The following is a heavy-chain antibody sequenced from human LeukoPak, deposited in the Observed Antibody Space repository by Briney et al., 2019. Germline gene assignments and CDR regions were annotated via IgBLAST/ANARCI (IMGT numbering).Heavy chain of an antibody. CDR3: ARNWELDY. D-gene: IGHD1-26*01. CDR1: GYTFTNYD. Sequence: ASVKVSCKASGYTFTNYDISWVRQAPGQGLEWMGWISTYNGNTNYAQNPQGRVSMTTDTSTTTAYMELRSLRSDDTAVYYCARNWELDYWGQGTLVTVSS. CDR2: ISTYNGNT. J-gene: IGHJ4*02. V-gene: IGHV1-18*01.